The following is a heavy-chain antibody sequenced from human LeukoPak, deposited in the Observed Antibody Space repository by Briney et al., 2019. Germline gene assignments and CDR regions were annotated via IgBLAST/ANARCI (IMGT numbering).Heavy chain of an antibody. CDR1: GFTFSNAW. CDR2: IKSKTDGGTT. Sequence: GGSLRLSCAASGFTFSNAWMSWVRQAPGKGLEWVGRIKSKTDGGTTDYAAPVKGRFTISRDDLKNTLYLQMNSLKTEDTAVYYCTTDLDYYDSRSNYWGQGTLVTVSS. CDR3: TTDLDYYDSRSNY. D-gene: IGHD3-22*01. J-gene: IGHJ4*02. V-gene: IGHV3-15*01.